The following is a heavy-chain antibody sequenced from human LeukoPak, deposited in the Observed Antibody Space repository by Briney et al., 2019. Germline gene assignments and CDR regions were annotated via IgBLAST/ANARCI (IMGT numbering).Heavy chain of an antibody. CDR2: LYYSGST. D-gene: IGHD2-2*01. V-gene: IGHV4-59*01. J-gene: IGHJ4*02. Sequence: SSETLSLTCTVSGGSISTYYWSWIRQPPRKGLEWIGYLYYSGSTNYNPSLKSRVTISVDTSKNQFSLKLSSVTAADTAVYYCARDHSTSNYDYWGQGTLVTVSS. CDR3: ARDHSTSNYDY. CDR1: GGSISTYY.